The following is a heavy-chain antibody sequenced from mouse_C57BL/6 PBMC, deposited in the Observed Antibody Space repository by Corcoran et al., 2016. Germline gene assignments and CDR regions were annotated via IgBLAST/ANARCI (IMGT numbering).Heavy chain of an antibody. CDR3: ARDTTVVDGYWYFDV. V-gene: IGHV1-26*01. CDR1: GYTFTDYY. J-gene: IGHJ1*03. CDR2: INPNNGGT. Sequence: EVQLQQSGPELVKPGASVKISCKASGYTFTDYYMNWVKQSHGKSLEWIGDINPNNGGTSYNQKFKGKATLTVDKSSSTAYMELRSLTSEDSAVYYCARDTTVVDGYWYFDVWGTGTTVTVSS. D-gene: IGHD1-1*01.